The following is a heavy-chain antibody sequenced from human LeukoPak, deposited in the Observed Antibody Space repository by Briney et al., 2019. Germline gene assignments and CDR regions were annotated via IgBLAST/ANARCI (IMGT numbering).Heavy chain of an antibody. Sequence: GASVKVSCKASGSTFTGYYMHWVRQAPGQGLEWMGWINTNSGGTNYAQTFQGRVTMTRDMSISTAYMELSRMRSDDTAVYYCARDNSSYDILTGYYNVRYYYYMDVWGKGTTVTISS. CDR2: INTNSGGT. CDR3: ARDNSSYDILTGYYNVRYYYYMDV. CDR1: GSTFTGYY. D-gene: IGHD3-9*01. V-gene: IGHV1-2*02. J-gene: IGHJ6*03.